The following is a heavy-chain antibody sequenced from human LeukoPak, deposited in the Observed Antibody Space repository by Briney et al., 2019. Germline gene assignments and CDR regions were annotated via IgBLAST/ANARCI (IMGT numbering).Heavy chain of an antibody. V-gene: IGHV1-18*01. CDR2: ISACNGDT. D-gene: IGHD6-19*01. Sequence: ASVKVSCKASGYTFFSYGISWVRQAPGQGLEWMGWISACNGDTNYTQKFQGKVTMTEDTSTDTAYMELSSLRSEDTAVYYCATITLRGSGRPGVAFDIWGQGTMVTVSS. J-gene: IGHJ3*02. CDR1: GYTFFSYG. CDR3: ATITLRGSGRPGVAFDI.